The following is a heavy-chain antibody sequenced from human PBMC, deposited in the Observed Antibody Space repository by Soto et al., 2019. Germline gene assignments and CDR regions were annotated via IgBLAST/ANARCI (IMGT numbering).Heavy chain of an antibody. Sequence: EVQLVESGGGLVQPGRSLRLSCTASGFSFDEYGMHWVRELPGKGLEWVSGISWNGGSIGYADSVKGRFSISRDNAKKSLYLQMISLRPENTALYYCAKSTGGTANGMDVWGQGTTVTVSS. D-gene: IGHD2-8*02. CDR2: ISWNGGSI. V-gene: IGHV3-9*01. CDR1: GFSFDEYG. CDR3: AKSTGGTANGMDV. J-gene: IGHJ6*02.